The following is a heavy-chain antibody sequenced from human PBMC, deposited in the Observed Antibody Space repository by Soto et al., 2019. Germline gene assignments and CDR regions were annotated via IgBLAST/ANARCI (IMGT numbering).Heavy chain of an antibody. CDR3: AKDAKQLRYFDWLLPFDY. CDR2: ISGSGGST. J-gene: IGHJ4*02. D-gene: IGHD3-9*01. V-gene: IGHV3-23*01. CDR1: GFTFSSYA. Sequence: EVQLLESGGGLVQPGGSLRLSCAASGFTFSSYAMSWVRQAPGKGLEWVSAISGSGGSTYYADSVKGRFTISRDNSKNTLYLQMNSLRAEDTAVYYCAKDAKQLRYFDWLLPFDYWGQGTLVTVSS.